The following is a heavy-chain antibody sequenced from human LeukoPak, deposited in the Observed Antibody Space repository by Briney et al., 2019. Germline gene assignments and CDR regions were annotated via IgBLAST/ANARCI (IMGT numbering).Heavy chain of an antibody. CDR3: ARHSLWSGSYLPTVLDY. J-gene: IGHJ4*02. CDR1: GGSISSYY. CDR2: IYWSGTT. D-gene: IGHD1-26*01. V-gene: IGHV4-59*01. Sequence: SETLSLTCTASGGSISSYYWSWIRQPPGKGLEWIGYIYWSGTTNYNPSLESRVTISVDTSKNQFSLKLTSVTAADTAMYYCARHSLWSGSYLPTVLDYWGQGILVTVSS.